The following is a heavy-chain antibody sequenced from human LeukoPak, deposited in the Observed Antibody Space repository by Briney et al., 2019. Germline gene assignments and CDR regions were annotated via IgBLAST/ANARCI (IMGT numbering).Heavy chain of an antibody. CDR3: ARGGGFDP. D-gene: IGHD3-16*01. Sequence: GGSLRLSRAASGFIFSDYSMNWVRQAPGKGLEWVSYISSSSSTIYYADSVKGRFTISRDNAKNSLYLQMNSLRAEDTAVYYCARGGGFDPWGQGTLVTVSS. CDR1: GFIFSDYS. J-gene: IGHJ5*02. V-gene: IGHV3-48*01. CDR2: ISSSSSTI.